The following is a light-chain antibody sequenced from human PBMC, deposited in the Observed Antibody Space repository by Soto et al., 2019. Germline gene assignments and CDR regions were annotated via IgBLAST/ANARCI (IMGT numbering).Light chain of an antibody. CDR3: QQRGNWPLT. Sequence: EIVLTQSPGTLSLSPGERATLSCRASQSVSNNYLAWYQQKPGQAPRLLIYDASIRATGIPARFSSSWSGTDFTLTINGLEPEDSAVYYCQQRGNWPLTFGQGTKVDIK. V-gene: IGKV3D-20*02. J-gene: IGKJ1*01. CDR2: DAS. CDR1: QSVSNNY.